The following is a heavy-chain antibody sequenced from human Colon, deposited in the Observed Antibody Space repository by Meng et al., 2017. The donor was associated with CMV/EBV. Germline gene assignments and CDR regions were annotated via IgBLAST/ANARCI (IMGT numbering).Heavy chain of an antibody. V-gene: IGHV3-48*03. CDR1: GFTFSRYE. CDR2: ISGGSTTI. J-gene: IGHJ6*02. D-gene: IGHD2-2*02. CDR3: ARDIVVVPAAINYYYYGMDV. Sequence: GGSLRLSCAASGFTFSRYEMNWVRQAPGKGLEWVAYISGGSTTIKYADSVKGRFTISRDNAKNLLFLQINSLRAEDTAVYYCARDIVVVPAAINYYYYGMDVWGQGTTVTVSS.